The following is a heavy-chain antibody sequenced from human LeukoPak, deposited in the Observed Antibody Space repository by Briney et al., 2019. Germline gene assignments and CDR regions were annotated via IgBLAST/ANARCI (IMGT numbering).Heavy chain of an antibody. J-gene: IGHJ4*02. D-gene: IGHD3-22*01. V-gene: IGHV3-30*18. CDR3: AKDSVRYYYDSSGYPDY. Sequence: GGSLRLSCAASGFTFSSYGMQWVRQAPGKGLEWVAVISYDGSNKYYADSVKGRFTISRDNSKNTLYLQMNSLRTEDTAVYYCAKDSVRYYYDSSGYPDYWGQGTLVTVSS. CDR2: ISYDGSNK. CDR1: GFTFSSYG.